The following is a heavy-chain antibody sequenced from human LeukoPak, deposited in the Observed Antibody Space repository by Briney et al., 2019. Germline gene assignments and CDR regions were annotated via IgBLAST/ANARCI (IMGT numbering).Heavy chain of an antibody. CDR1: GFTFGLYA. CDR3: AELGITMIGGV. CDR2: IGPSGSNI. V-gene: IGHV3-48*03. J-gene: IGHJ6*04. D-gene: IGHD3-10*02. Sequence: GGSLRLSCAASGFTFGLYAINWVRQAPGKGLERISYIGPSGSNIYYADSVKGRFTISRDNAKNSLYLQMNSLRAEDTAVYYCAELGITMIGGVWGKGTTVTISS.